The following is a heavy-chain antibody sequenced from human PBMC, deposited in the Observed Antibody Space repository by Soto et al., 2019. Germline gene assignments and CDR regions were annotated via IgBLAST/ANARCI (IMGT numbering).Heavy chain of an antibody. CDR2: IDSSDSYT. CDR3: ARSDYGDYGGLDV. D-gene: IGHD4-17*01. Sequence: GESLKISCQASGYRFTSYWITWVRQMPGKGLEWMGKIDSSDSYTNYNPSFQGHVSISADKSITTAYLQWTSLKASDTAMYYWARSDYGDYGGLDVWGQGTTVTVSS. J-gene: IGHJ6*02. CDR1: GYRFTSYW. V-gene: IGHV5-10-1*01.